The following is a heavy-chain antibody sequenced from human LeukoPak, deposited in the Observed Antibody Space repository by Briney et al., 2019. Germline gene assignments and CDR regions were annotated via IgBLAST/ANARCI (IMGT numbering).Heavy chain of an antibody. D-gene: IGHD4-23*01. CDR2: ISGGGGAT. J-gene: IGHJ4*02. Sequence: GGSLRLSCAASGFTVSSNYMNWVRQVPGKGLEWVSAISGGGGATYYADSVKGRFSISRDNAKNTLYLQMNSLRVEDTAVYYCARGRPHGNDYWGQGTLVTVSS. V-gene: IGHV3-21*01. CDR3: ARGRPHGNDY. CDR1: GFTVSSNY.